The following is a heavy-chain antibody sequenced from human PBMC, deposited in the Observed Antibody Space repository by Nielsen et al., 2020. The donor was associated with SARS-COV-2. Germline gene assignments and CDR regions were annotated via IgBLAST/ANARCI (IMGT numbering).Heavy chain of an antibody. J-gene: IGHJ4*02. Sequence: GGSLRLSCAASDFTFSGFAMSWVRQAPGKGLEWVSSLSGSGVTTYYADSVRGRFTISRDNAKNTLYLQMNSLRVEDTALYYCARSIQSSTWYVYHLDYWGQGILVTVSS. CDR3: ARSIQSSTWYVYHLDY. CDR2: LSGSGVTT. D-gene: IGHD6-13*01. CDR1: DFTFSGFA. V-gene: IGHV3-23*01.